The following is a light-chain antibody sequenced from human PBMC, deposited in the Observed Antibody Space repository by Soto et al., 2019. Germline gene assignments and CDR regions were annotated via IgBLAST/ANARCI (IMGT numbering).Light chain of an antibody. Sequence: DIQMTQSPSTLSASAGDRVAITCRASRNINNLLAWYQQKPGKAPKLLIYKASSLESGVPSRFSGSGSGTEFTLTISSLQPDDFATYYCQRYYSFPLTFGGGTKVEIK. CDR2: KAS. V-gene: IGKV1-5*03. CDR1: RNINNL. CDR3: QRYYSFPLT. J-gene: IGKJ4*01.